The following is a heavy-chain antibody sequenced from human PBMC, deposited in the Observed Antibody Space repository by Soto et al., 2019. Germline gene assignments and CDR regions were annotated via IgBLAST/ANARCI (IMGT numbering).Heavy chain of an antibody. V-gene: IGHV1-46*01. D-gene: IGHD3-3*01. J-gene: IGHJ6*02. CDR1: GYTFTSYY. CDR2: INPSGGST. Sequence: ASVKVSCKASGYTFTSYYMYWVRQTPGQGLEWMGIINPSGGSTSYAQKFQGRVTMTRDTSTSTVYMELSSLRSEDTAVYYCARDVIFGVARYGMDVWGQGTTVTVSS. CDR3: ARDVIFGVARYGMDV.